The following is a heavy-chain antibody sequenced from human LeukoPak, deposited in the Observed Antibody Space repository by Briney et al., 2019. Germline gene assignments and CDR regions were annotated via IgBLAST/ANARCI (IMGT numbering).Heavy chain of an antibody. CDR2: IKQDGSEK. Sequence: GGSLRLSCAASGFAFSSYWMSWVGQAPGKGREGVANIKQDGSEKYYVDSVKGRFTISRDIAKNSLYLQMNSLRAEDTAVYYCARGLDYWGQGTLVTVSS. CDR1: GFAFSSYW. V-gene: IGHV3-7*04. J-gene: IGHJ4*02. CDR3: ARGLDY.